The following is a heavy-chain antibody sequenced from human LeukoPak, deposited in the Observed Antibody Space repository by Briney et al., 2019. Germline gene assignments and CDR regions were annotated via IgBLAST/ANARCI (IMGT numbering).Heavy chain of an antibody. Sequence: SETLSLTCTVSGGSISSSSYYWGWIRQPPGKGLEWIGSIYYSGSTYYNPSLKRRVTISVDTPKNQFSLKLSSVAAADTAVYYCASGSHYYYYYYGMDVWGQGTTVTVSS. D-gene: IGHD1-26*01. J-gene: IGHJ6*02. CDR2: IYYSGST. CDR1: GGSISSSSYY. CDR3: ASGSHYYYYYYGMDV. V-gene: IGHV4-39*07.